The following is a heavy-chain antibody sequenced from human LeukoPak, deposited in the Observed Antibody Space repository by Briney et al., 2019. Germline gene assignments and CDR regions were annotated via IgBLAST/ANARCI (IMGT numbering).Heavy chain of an antibody. D-gene: IGHD4-17*01. V-gene: IGHV4-4*02. J-gene: IGHJ4*02. CDR3: AGGDYVYFDY. CDR2: IYHSGST. CDR1: GGSISSSNW. Sequence: SGTLSLTCAVSGGSISSSNWWSWVRPPPGKGLEWIGEIYHSGSTNYNPSLKSRVTISIDMSKNHFSLRLSSVTAADMAVYYCAGGDYVYFDYWGQGTLVTVSS.